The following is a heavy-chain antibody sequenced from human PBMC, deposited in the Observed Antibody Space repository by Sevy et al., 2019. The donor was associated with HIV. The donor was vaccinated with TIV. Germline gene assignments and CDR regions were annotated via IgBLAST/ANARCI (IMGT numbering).Heavy chain of an antibody. D-gene: IGHD6-19*01. Sequence: GGSLRLSCATSGFTFSDYYMDWVRQAPGKGLEWAGRIRNKPNIYTTEYAASVKGRFNISRDDSKNSLYLQMNSLKTEDTAVYYCARVTAVADLYFDYWGQRTLVTVSS. CDR1: GFTFSDYY. CDR3: ARVTAVADLYFDY. V-gene: IGHV3-72*01. J-gene: IGHJ4*02. CDR2: IRNKPNIYTT.